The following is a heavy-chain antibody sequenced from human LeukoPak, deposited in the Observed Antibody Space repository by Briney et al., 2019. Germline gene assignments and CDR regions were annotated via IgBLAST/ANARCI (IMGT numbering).Heavy chain of an antibody. CDR3: ARRSSIGVSLFDY. J-gene: IGHJ4*02. CDR1: GYTFTSYL. CDR2: IYPGDSET. V-gene: IGHV5-51*01. Sequence: GESLKISCEASGYTFTSYLIAWVRQMPGKGLEWMGIIYPGDSETRYSPSFQGQVTISVDKSISAAYLQWSSLKASDTAMYYCARRSSIGVSLFDYWGQGTLVTVSS. D-gene: IGHD6-19*01.